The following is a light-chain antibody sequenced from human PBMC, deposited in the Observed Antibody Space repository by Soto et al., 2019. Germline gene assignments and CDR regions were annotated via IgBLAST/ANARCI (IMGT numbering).Light chain of an antibody. CDR2: GAS. CDR1: QSVSSN. Sequence: EIVMTQSPATLSVSPGERATLSCRASQSVSSNLAWYQQKPGQAPRLLIYGASTRATGIPARFSGSGSGTEFTLTISSLQSEDFALYYCQQYNNWPWTFDQGTKVEIK. V-gene: IGKV3-15*01. J-gene: IGKJ1*01. CDR3: QQYNNWPWT.